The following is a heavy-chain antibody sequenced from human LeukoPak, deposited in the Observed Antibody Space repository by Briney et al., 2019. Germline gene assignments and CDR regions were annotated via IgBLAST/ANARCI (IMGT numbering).Heavy chain of an antibody. D-gene: IGHD6-13*01. CDR1: GGSISSGSYY. CDR3: ARGLPYSSRDFDY. CDR2: IYTSVST. V-gene: IGHV4-61*02. J-gene: IGHJ4*02. Sequence: TLSLNCTVSGGSISSGSYYWSWIRQPAGKGLEWIGRIYTSVSTNYNPSLKSRVTISVDTSKNQFSLKLSSVTAADTAVYYCARGLPYSSRDFDYWGQGTLVTVSS.